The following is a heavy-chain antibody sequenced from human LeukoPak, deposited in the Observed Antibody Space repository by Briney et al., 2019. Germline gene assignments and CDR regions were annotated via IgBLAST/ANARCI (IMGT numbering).Heavy chain of an antibody. CDR2: FDPEDGET. D-gene: IGHD3-22*01. Sequence: ASVKVSCKVSGYTLTELSMHWVRQAPGKGLEWMGGFDPEDGETIYAQKFQGGVTMTEDTSTDTAYMELSSLRSEDTAVYYCATHYYDSSGYYRDYWGQGTLVTVSS. CDR3: ATHYYDSSGYYRDY. J-gene: IGHJ4*02. V-gene: IGHV1-24*01. CDR1: GYTLTELS.